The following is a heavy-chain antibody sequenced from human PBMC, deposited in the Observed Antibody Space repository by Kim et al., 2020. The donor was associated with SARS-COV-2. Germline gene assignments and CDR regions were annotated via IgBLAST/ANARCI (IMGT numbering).Heavy chain of an antibody. J-gene: IGHJ4*02. Sequence: SETLSLTCTVSGGSFSSASYYRGWIRQPPGKGLEWIASISYSGSTYYNPSLNSRVGISIDTSTNQFSVRLSAVIAADTAVYYCAIQTGSSGWHYWGPGTL. CDR1: GGSFSSASYY. CDR2: ISYSGST. CDR3: AIQTGSSGWHY. D-gene: IGHD6-25*01. V-gene: IGHV4-39*01.